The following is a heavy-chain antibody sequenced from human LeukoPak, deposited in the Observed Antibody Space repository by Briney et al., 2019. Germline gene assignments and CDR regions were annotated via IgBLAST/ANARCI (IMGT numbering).Heavy chain of an antibody. CDR3: ARHITGTTSYYYYYYYMDV. Sequence: GESLKISCKGSGYSFTSYWIGWVRQMPGKGLEWMGIIYPGDSDTRYSPSFQGQVTISADKSISTAYLQWSSLKASDTAMYYCARHITGTTSYYYYYYYMDVWGKGTTVTVSS. CDR1: GYSFTSYW. J-gene: IGHJ6*03. V-gene: IGHV5-51*01. D-gene: IGHD1-7*01. CDR2: IYPGDSDT.